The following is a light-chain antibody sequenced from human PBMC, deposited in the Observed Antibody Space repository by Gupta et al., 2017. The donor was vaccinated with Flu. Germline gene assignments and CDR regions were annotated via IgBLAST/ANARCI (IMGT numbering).Light chain of an antibody. CDR1: SRDVGNYNY. Sequence: SALPQPASVSGSPGQSITISCTGTSRDVGNYNYVSWYQQHPGKAPKLMIYDVSNRPSGISNRFSGSKSGNTASLTISGLQEEDEADYYCSSYTISSSYLFGTGTKVSVL. V-gene: IGLV2-14*03. CDR3: SSYTISSSYL. CDR2: DVS. J-gene: IGLJ1*01.